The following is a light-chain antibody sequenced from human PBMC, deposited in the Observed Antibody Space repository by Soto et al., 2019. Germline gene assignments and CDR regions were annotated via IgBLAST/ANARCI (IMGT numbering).Light chain of an antibody. CDR1: QFIDRW. V-gene: IGKV1-5*01. CDR2: DSS. J-gene: IGKJ2*01. CDR3: LQYSGSSYT. Sequence: DIQMTQSPSTLSASVGDRVTITCRASQFIDRWLAWYQQKPGKAPQYLIFDSSSLYGGVPLRFSGSGSGTEFPLTITSLQPEDSATYYCLQYSGSSYTFGQGTNVQLK.